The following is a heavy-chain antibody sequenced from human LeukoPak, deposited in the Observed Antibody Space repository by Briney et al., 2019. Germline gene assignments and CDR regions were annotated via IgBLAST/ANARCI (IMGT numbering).Heavy chain of an antibody. J-gene: IGHJ4*02. CDR2: IRYDGSNK. CDR1: GFTFSSYG. Sequence: GGSLRLSCAASGFTFSSYGMHWVRQAPGKGLEWVAFIRYDGSNKYYADSVKGRFTISRDNSKNTLYLQMNSLRAEDTAVYYCAKDRGSYYDFDYWGQGTLVTVSS. V-gene: IGHV3-30*02. CDR3: AKDRGSYYDFDY. D-gene: IGHD1-26*01.